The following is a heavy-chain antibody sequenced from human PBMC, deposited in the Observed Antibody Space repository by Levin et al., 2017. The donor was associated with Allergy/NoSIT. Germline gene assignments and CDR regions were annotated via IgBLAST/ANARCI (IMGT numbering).Heavy chain of an antibody. D-gene: IGHD2-2*01. Sequence: GGSLRLSCAASGFTFSNAWINWVRQAPGKGLEWVGRIKSKTDGGTTDYAAPVKGRFTISRDDSKTTLYLQMNSLKIEDTAVYYCTTLYCSSTSCSKGNYWGQGTLVTVSS. CDR3: TTLYCSSTSCSKGNY. CDR1: GFTFSNAW. V-gene: IGHV3-15*01. CDR2: IKSKTDGGTT. J-gene: IGHJ4*02.